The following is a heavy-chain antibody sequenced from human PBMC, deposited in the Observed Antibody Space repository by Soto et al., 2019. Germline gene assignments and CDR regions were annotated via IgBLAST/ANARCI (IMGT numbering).Heavy chain of an antibody. Sequence: ASVKVSCKVSGYTLTELSMHWVRQAPGKGLEWMGGFDPEDGETIYAQKFQGRVTMTEDTSTDTAYMELSSLRSEDTAVYYCATAAPYSEGYCSGGSCSDFDYWGQGTLVTVSS. J-gene: IGHJ4*02. CDR2: FDPEDGET. V-gene: IGHV1-24*01. CDR1: GYTLTELS. D-gene: IGHD2-15*01. CDR3: ATAAPYSEGYCSGGSCSDFDY.